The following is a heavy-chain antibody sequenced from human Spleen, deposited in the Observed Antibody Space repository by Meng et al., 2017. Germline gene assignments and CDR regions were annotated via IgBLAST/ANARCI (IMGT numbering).Heavy chain of an antibody. CDR3: AKGPVVVTAMVDY. V-gene: IGHV3-23*01. J-gene: IGHJ4*02. Sequence: GGSLRLSCDASGFTFDDYTMHWFRQAPGKGLEWVSAISGSGGSTYYADSVKGRFTISRDNSKNTLYLQMNSLRAEDTAVYYCAKGPVVVTAMVDYWGQGTLVTVSS. D-gene: IGHD2-21*02. CDR1: GFTFDDYT. CDR2: ISGSGGST.